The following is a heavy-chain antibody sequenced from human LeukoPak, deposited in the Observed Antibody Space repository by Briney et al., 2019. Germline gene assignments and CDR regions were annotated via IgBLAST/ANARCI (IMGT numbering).Heavy chain of an antibody. V-gene: IGHV1-18*01. CDR1: GYTFTSFG. CDR2: ISAYNGNT. J-gene: IGHJ4*02. CDR3: ARDQEGPFVGDY. D-gene: IGHD2/OR15-2a*01. Sequence: GASVKVSCKASGYTFTSFGISRVRQAPGQGLEWMGWISAYNGNTNYAQKLQGRVTMTTDTSTSTAYMELRSLRSDDTAVYYCARDQEGPFVGDYWGQGTLVTVSS.